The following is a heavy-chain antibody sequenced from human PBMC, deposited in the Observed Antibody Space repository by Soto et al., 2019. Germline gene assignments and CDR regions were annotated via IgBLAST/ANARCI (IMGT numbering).Heavy chain of an antibody. J-gene: IGHJ4*02. V-gene: IGHV3-73*01. Sequence: GGSLRLSCAASGVTFSGSAMHWVRQASGEGLEWVGRIRNKANNYATAYAVSVKGRFTISRDDSRNTAYLQMNSLKTEDTAVYYCARGVYDFWSGHPKGLDYWGQGTVVTVS. D-gene: IGHD3-3*01. CDR2: IRNKANNYAT. CDR3: ARGVYDFWSGHPKGLDY. CDR1: GVTFSGSA.